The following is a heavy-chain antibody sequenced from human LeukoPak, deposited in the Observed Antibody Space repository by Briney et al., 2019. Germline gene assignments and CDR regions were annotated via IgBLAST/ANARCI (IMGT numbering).Heavy chain of an antibody. V-gene: IGHV3-53*01. CDR3: ARDSHSSGWYTGYDY. J-gene: IGHJ4*02. Sequence: GGSLRLSCAASGFTVSSSYMTWVRQAPGKGLEWVSGISSGGSIDYADSVKDRFTISRDSSKNTLYLQMNSLRAEDTAVYYCARDSHSSGWYTGYDYWGQGTLVTVSS. D-gene: IGHD6-19*01. CDR2: ISSGGSI. CDR1: GFTVSSSY.